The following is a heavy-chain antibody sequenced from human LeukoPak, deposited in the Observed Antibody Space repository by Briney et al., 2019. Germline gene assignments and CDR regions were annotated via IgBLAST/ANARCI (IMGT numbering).Heavy chain of an antibody. CDR3: ARGGTRYDRRFVFDY. V-gene: IGHV3-66*01. D-gene: IGHD3-10*01. J-gene: IGHJ4*02. CDR2: IHSSGST. CDR1: GFTFSSYA. Sequence: PGGSLRLSCAASGFTFSSYAMSWVRQAPGKGLAWVSVIHSSGSTFYADSVRGRFTISRDNSKNTLYLQMNSLRAEDTAVYYCARGGTRYDRRFVFDYWGQGVLVTVSS.